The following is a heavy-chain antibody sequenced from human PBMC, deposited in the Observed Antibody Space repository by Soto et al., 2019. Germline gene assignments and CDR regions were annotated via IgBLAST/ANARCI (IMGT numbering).Heavy chain of an antibody. J-gene: IGHJ4*02. V-gene: IGHV3-30*18. Sequence: GGSLRLSCVGSGFNFGDYGMHWVRHTPGKGLEWVAVIGNDGAARFYGDSVKGRFSISRDNSRSRFYLQMNSLRPEDTAMYYCAKETIAVAGPNFFDFWGQGTQVTVSS. CDR3: AKETIAVAGPNFFDF. CDR2: IGNDGAAR. D-gene: IGHD6-19*01. CDR1: GFNFGDYG.